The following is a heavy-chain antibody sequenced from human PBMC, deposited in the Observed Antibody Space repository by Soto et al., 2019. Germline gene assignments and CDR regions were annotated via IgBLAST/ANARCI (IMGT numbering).Heavy chain of an antibody. D-gene: IGHD6-13*01. CDR2: INPSGGSP. V-gene: IGHV1-46*01. J-gene: IGHJ4*02. Sequence: QVQLVQSGAEVKKPGASVKVSCKASGYTFTSYYMHWVRQAPGQGLEWMGTINPSGGSPSYAQKFQGRVTMTRDTSTRTVYMELSSLRSEDTAVYYCAIEVYSSRWYGVESDYWCQGTLVTGSS. CDR3: AIEVYSSRWYGVESDY. CDR1: GYTFTSYY.